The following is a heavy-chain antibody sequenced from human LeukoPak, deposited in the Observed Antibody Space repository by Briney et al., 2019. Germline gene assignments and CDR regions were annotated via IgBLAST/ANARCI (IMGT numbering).Heavy chain of an antibody. Sequence: GGSLRLSCAASGSTFSSYAMTWVRQAPGKGLEWVAAMSGSGTTTYSADSAKGRFTISRDNSKNTLYVEMSSLRAEDTAVYYCAKFFAPSGGASGWPWTIDCWGQGTLVTVSS. D-gene: IGHD6-19*01. J-gene: IGHJ4*02. CDR2: MSGSGTTT. CDR3: AKFFAPSGGASGWPWTIDC. V-gene: IGHV3-23*01. CDR1: GSTFSSYA.